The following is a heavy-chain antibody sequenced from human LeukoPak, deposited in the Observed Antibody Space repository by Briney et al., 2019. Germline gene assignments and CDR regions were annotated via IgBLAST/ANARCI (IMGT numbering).Heavy chain of an antibody. V-gene: IGHV3-48*03. CDR2: ISSSGSII. CDR1: GFTFSSYE. Sequence: GGSLRLSCAASGFTFSSYEMNWVRQAPGKGLEWDSYISSSGSIIYYADSVKGRFTISRDNAKNSLYLQMNSLRAEDTAVYYCARVTYGDYGPFDYWGQGTLVTVSS. D-gene: IGHD4-17*01. CDR3: ARVTYGDYGPFDY. J-gene: IGHJ4*02.